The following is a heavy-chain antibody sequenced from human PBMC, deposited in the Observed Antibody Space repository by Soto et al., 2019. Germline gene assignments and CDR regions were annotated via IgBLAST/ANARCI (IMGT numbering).Heavy chain of an antibody. V-gene: IGHV4-39*01. CDR3: ASSDLSETDFWSGYSHNCFGP. J-gene: IGHJ5*02. CDR2: IYYIGST. CDR1: GGSISSSLYY. D-gene: IGHD3-3*01. Sequence: SETLSLTCTVSGGSISSSLYYWGWIRQPPGKGLEWLGSIYYIGSTYYNPSLKSRVTISVYTSKNQFSLKLSSVTAADTAVYYCASSDLSETDFWSGYSHNCFGPWGQGTLVTVSS.